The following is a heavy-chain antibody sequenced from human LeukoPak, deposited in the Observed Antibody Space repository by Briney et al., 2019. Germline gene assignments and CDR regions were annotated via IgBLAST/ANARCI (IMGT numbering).Heavy chain of an antibody. CDR2: ISSSSTI. V-gene: IGHV3-48*04. D-gene: IGHD3-22*01. Sequence: GGSLRLSCAASGFTFASYATNWVRQAPGKGLEWVSYISSSSTIYYADSVKGRFTISRDNAKNSLYLQMNSLRAEDTAVYYCASIDYYDSSVGYWGQGTLVTVSS. CDR1: GFTFASYA. CDR3: ASIDYYDSSVGY. J-gene: IGHJ4*02.